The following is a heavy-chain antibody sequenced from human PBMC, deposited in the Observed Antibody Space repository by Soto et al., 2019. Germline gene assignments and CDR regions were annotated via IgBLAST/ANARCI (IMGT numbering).Heavy chain of an antibody. J-gene: IGHJ6*02. CDR1: GGSISSYY. CDR2: IYYSGST. Sequence: SETLSLTCXVSGGSISSYYWSWIRQPPGKGLEWIGYIYYSGSTNYNPSLKSRVTISVDTSKNQFSLKLSSVTAADTAVYYCARTEIPIAAAGTGYYYGMDVWGQGTTVTVSS. D-gene: IGHD6-13*01. CDR3: ARTEIPIAAAGTGYYYGMDV. V-gene: IGHV4-59*08.